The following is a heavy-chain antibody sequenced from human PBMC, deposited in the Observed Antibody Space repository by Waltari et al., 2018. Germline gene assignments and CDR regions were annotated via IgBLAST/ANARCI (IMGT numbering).Heavy chain of an antibody. CDR2: IYTSGST. CDR1: GGSISSGRYY. D-gene: IGHD3-3*01. CDR3: ARDRNDFWSGYLDY. V-gene: IGHV4-61*02. J-gene: IGHJ4*02. Sequence: QVQLQESGPGLVKPSQTLSLTCTVSGGSISSGRYYWSWIRQPAGKGLEWIGRIYTSGSTNYNPSLKSRVTISVDTSKNQFSLKLSSVTAADTAVYYCARDRNDFWSGYLDYWGQGTLVTVSS.